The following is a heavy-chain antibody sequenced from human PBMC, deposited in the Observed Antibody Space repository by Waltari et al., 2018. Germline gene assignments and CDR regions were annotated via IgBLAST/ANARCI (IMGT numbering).Heavy chain of an antibody. Sequence: QVQPGGAGGGVGQPWRSPRIPCESPEITFSFFSFHWVRQGPGKGLEWVAVISYNGRNIYYVDSVKGRFTISRDNSKKTLYMQMNSLRAEDTAVYYCARDYCDRTNCHGMDVWGQGTTVTVSS. CDR2: ISYNGRNI. D-gene: IGHD3-22*01. V-gene: IGHV3-30*04. CDR1: EITFSFFS. J-gene: IGHJ6*02. CDR3: ARDYCDRTNCHGMDV.